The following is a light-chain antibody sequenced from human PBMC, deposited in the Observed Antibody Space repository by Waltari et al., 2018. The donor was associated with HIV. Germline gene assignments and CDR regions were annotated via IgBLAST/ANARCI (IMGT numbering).Light chain of an antibody. CDR2: RNG. CDR1: NSNIGTNS. V-gene: IGLV1-47*01. Sequence: QSVLTQPPSASGTPGQRVTIPCSGSNSNIGTNSVYCYQQLPGTTPKLLIYRNGQRPSGVPDRFSGSKSGTSASLAISGLRSEDEAAYYCAAWDDILSGLVFGGGTKLTVL. J-gene: IGLJ3*02. CDR3: AAWDDILSGLV.